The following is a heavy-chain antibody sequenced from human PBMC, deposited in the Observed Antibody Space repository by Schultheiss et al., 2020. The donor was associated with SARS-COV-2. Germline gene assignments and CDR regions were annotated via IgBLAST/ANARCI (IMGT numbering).Heavy chain of an antibody. V-gene: IGHV4-59*12. J-gene: IGHJ4*02. CDR2: IYYSGST. CDR1: GGSISSYY. Sequence: SQTLSLTCTVSGGSISSYYWSWIRQPAGKGLEWIGYIYYSGSTNYNPSLKSRVTISVDTSKNQFSLKLSSVTAADTAVYYCARGEYSSVYISSWGQGTLVTVSS. CDR3: ARGEYSSVYISS. D-gene: IGHD6-6*01.